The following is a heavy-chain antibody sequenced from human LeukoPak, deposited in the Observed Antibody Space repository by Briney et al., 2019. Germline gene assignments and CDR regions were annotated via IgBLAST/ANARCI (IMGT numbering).Heavy chain of an antibody. Sequence: KAGRSLRLSCAASGFTFSSYSMNWVRQAPGKVLEWVSSISSSSSYIYYADSVKGRFTISRDNAKNSLYLQMNSLRAEDTAVYYCARDYASGTPPRDYYYMDVWGKGTTVTVSS. V-gene: IGHV3-21*01. CDR2: ISSSSSYI. CDR3: ARDYASGTPPRDYYYMDV. CDR1: GFTFSSYS. J-gene: IGHJ6*03. D-gene: IGHD3-10*01.